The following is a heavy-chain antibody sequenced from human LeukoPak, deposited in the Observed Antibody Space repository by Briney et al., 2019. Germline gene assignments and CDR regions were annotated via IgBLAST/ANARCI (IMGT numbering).Heavy chain of an antibody. J-gene: IGHJ6*03. Sequence: SQTLSLTCTVSGGSLSPYYWSWIRQSPGKGLEWIGYVHYSGSTNYNPSLKSRVTISVDTSKNQFSLKLSSVTTADTAVYYCARVEEGYGSGRRGNFYYYYMDVWGKGTTVTISS. CDR3: ARVEEGYGSGRRGNFYYYYMDV. V-gene: IGHV4-59*01. D-gene: IGHD3-10*01. CDR1: GGSLSPYY. CDR2: VHYSGST.